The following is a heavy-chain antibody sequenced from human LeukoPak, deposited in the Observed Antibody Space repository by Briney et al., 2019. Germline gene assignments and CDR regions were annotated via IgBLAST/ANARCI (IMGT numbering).Heavy chain of an antibody. CDR2: IIPILGIA. CDR1: GGTFSSYT. CDR3: ARDGRYCSSTSCYQVY. V-gene: IGHV1-69*04. D-gene: IGHD2-2*01. J-gene: IGHJ4*02. Sequence: ASVKVSCKASGGTFSSYTISWVRQAPGQGLEWMGRIIPILGIANYAQKFQGRVTITADKSTSTAYMELSSLRSEDTAVYYYARDGRYCSSTSCYQVYWGQGTLVTVSS.